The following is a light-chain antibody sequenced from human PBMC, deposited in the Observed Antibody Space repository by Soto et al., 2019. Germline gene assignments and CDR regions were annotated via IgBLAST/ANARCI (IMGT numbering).Light chain of an antibody. J-gene: IGKJ4*01. Sequence: DIQMTQSPSSLSASVGDRVTITCQASQDISNYLNWNQQKLGKAPKLLIYAASNLETGVPSRFSGSGSGTDFTFTISSLQPEDFATYYCQQYDNLPLTFGGGTRVEIK. CDR2: AAS. V-gene: IGKV1-33*01. CDR3: QQYDNLPLT. CDR1: QDISNY.